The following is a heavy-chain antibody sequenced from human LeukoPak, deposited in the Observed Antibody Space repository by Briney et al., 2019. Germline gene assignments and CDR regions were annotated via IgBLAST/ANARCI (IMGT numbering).Heavy chain of an antibody. V-gene: IGHV3-30*02. CDR1: GFTFSSYG. Sequence: PGGSLRLSCAASGFTFSSYGMHWVRQAPGKGLEWVAFIRYDGSNKYYADSVKGRFTISRDNSKNTLYLQMNSLRAEDTAVYYCAKDRRPVNQQYGAPGYWGQGTLVTVSS. J-gene: IGHJ4*02. CDR3: AKDRRPVNQQYGAPGY. D-gene: IGHD4-17*01. CDR2: IRYDGSNK.